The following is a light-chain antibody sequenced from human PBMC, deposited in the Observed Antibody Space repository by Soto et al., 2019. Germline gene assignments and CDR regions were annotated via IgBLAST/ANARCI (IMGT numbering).Light chain of an antibody. CDR2: DAS. V-gene: IGKV1-5*01. CDR1: QSISVW. CDR3: QQYNSYSTWT. J-gene: IGKJ1*01. Sequence: DIQMTQSPSTLSASVGDRVTITCRASQSISVWLTWYQQKPGKAPKMLIYDASILKSGVPSRFSGSGSGTEFTLTISSLQPDDFATYYCQQYNSYSTWTFGQGTKVDI.